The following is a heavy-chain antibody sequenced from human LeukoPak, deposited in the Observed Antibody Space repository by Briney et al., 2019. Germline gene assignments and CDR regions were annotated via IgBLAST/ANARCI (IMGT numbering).Heavy chain of an antibody. CDR2: ISSGGTTI. Sequence: GGSLRLSCAASGFTISDYSMSWIRQAPGKGLEWVSHISSGGTTIYYADSVKGRFTISSDNAKNSLYLQMNSLRAEDTAVYYCARAGRAYSSSWYWFDPWGQGTLVTVSS. CDR1: GFTISDYS. V-gene: IGHV3-11*04. CDR3: ARAGRAYSSSWYWFDP. D-gene: IGHD6-13*01. J-gene: IGHJ5*02.